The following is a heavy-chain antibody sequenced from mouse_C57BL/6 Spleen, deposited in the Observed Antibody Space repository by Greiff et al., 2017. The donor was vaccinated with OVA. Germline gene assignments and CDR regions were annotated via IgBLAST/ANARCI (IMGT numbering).Heavy chain of an antibody. D-gene: IGHD1-1*01. Sequence: VQLKESGPELVKPGASVKMSCKASGYTFTDYNMHWVKQSHGKSLEWIGYINPNNGGTSYNQKFKGKATLTVNKSSSTAYMELRSLTSEDSAVYDCARGNLLRPYYAMDYWGQGTSVTVSS. CDR3: ARGNLLRPYYAMDY. J-gene: IGHJ4*01. CDR2: INPNNGGT. V-gene: IGHV1-22*01. CDR1: GYTFTDYN.